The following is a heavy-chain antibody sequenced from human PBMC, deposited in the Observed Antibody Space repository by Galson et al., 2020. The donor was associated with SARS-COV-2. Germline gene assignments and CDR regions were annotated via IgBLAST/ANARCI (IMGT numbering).Heavy chain of an antibody. CDR1: GYTFTSYG. CDR3: ARGLQSNADGTPIMVYYFDY. CDR2: LSGYSGAT. Sequence: ASVKVSCEASGYTFTSYGITWVRQAPGQGLEWMGWLSGYSGATNYAQKFQGRVTMTTDSFASTAYMELRMLTSDDTAMYYCARGLQSNADGTPIMVYYFDYWGQGTLVTVSS. J-gene: IGHJ4*02. D-gene: IGHD2-8*01. V-gene: IGHV1-18*01.